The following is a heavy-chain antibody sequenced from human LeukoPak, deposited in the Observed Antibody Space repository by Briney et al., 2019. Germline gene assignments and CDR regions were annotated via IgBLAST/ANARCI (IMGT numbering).Heavy chain of an antibody. Sequence: PGRSLRLSCAASGFTFSSYAMHWVRQAPGKGLEWVAVISYDGTNKDYADSVKGRFTISRDNSKNTLFLQMNSLRTEDTAVYYCAKDRGWNGAFDHWGQGTLVTVSS. CDR3: AKDRGWNGAFDH. D-gene: IGHD1-1*01. CDR2: ISYDGTNK. V-gene: IGHV3-30*04. CDR1: GFTFSSYA. J-gene: IGHJ4*02.